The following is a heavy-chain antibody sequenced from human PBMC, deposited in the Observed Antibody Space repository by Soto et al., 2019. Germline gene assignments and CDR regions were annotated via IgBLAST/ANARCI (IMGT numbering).Heavy chain of an antibody. CDR2: IYYSGST. V-gene: IGHV4-59*01. CDR3: ARGYDFWSGYVYYYYGMDV. D-gene: IGHD3-3*01. Sequence: PSETLSLTCAVYGGSFSGYYWSWIRQPPGKGLEWIGYIYYSGSTNYNPSLKSRVTISVDTSKNQFSLKLSSVTAADTAVYYCARGYDFWSGYVYYYYGMDVWGQGTTVTVSS. J-gene: IGHJ6*02. CDR1: GGSFSGYY.